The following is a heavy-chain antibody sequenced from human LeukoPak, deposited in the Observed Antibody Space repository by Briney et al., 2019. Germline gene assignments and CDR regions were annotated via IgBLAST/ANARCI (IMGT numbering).Heavy chain of an antibody. J-gene: IGHJ4*02. V-gene: IGHV3-30-3*01. Sequence: QTGGSLRLSCAASGFTFSSYAMHWVRQAPGKGLEWVAVISYDGSNKYYADSVKGRFTISRDNSKNTLYLQMNSLRAEDTAVYYCARDDAMYSSSWDTYFDYWGQGTLVTVSS. CDR1: GFTFSSYA. CDR2: ISYDGSNK. D-gene: IGHD6-13*01. CDR3: ARDDAMYSSSWDTYFDY.